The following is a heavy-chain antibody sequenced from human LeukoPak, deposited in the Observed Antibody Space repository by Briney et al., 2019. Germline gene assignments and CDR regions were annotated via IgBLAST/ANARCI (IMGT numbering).Heavy chain of an antibody. CDR3: AKAIGYSSGWYEAFDI. CDR1: GFTVSSNY. D-gene: IGHD6-19*01. J-gene: IGHJ3*02. V-gene: IGHV3-53*01. CDR2: IYSGGST. Sequence: GGSLRLSCAAAGFTVSSNYMSWVRQAPGKGLEWVSVIYSGGSTYCADSVKGRFTISRDNSRNTLYLQMNSLRAEDTAVYYCAKAIGYSSGWYEAFDIWGQGTMVTVSS.